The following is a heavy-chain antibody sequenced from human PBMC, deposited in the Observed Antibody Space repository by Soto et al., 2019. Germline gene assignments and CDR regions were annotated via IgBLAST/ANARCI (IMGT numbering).Heavy chain of an antibody. D-gene: IGHD1-1*01. CDR1: GFHFSSYT. J-gene: IGHJ4*02. Sequence: GGSLRLSCAASGFHFSSYTMNWVRQAPGKGLEWVSSISSSGDYIYYADSVKGRFTISRDNAKNSPYLQMSSLRAGDTAMFYCARGDAYNSFDYWGQGALVTAPQ. CDR2: ISSSGDYI. CDR3: ARGDAYNSFDY. V-gene: IGHV3-21*01.